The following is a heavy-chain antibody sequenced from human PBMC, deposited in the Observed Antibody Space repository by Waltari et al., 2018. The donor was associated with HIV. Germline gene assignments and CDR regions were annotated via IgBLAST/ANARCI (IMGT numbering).Heavy chain of an antibody. D-gene: IGHD3-16*01. CDR2: INQDGTDS. CDR1: GFSFTSFW. CDR3: ASLGF. V-gene: IGHV3-7*03. Sequence: EAKMVESGGGWVQSGGSLRLSCEASGFSFTSFWMNWVRQAPGEGLEGVANINQDGTDSHYVDSVKGRFTISRDNAKNSVYLQMESLRVEDTAVYYCASLGFWGQGTLVAVSS. J-gene: IGHJ4*02.